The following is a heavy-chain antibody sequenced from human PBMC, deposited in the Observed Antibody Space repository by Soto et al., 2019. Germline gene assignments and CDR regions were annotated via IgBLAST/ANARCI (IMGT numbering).Heavy chain of an antibody. CDR1: GGSISSSNW. CDR3: ARVYSYDSSGYYVDP. V-gene: IGHV4-4*02. CDR2: IYHSGST. J-gene: IGHJ5*02. Sequence: SETLSPTCAVSGGSISSSNWWSWVRQPPGKGLGWIGEIYHSGSTNYNPSLKSRVTISVDKSKNQFSLKLSYVTDADTAVYYCARVYSYDSSGYYVDPWGQRTLVTV. D-gene: IGHD3-22*01.